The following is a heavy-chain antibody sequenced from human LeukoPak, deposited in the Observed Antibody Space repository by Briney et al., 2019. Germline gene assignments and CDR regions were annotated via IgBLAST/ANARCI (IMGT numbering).Heavy chain of an antibody. CDR3: SKESGAFSPFGY. CDR1: GGSISNTNW. D-gene: IGHD1-26*01. V-gene: IGHV4-4*02. J-gene: IGHJ4*02. CDR2: ISLSGRT. Sequence: SETLSLTCGVSGGSISNTNWWSWVRQSPGQGLEWIGEISLSGRTNYNPSLQSRVTMSPDESKNQLSLDLASVTAADTAVYYCSKESGAFSPFGYWGQGTLVTVSS.